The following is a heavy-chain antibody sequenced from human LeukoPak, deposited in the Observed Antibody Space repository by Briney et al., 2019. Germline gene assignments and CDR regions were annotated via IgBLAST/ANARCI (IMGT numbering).Heavy chain of an antibody. CDR2: IYYSGST. CDR1: GGSISSYY. J-gene: IGHJ5*02. V-gene: IGHV4-59*01. Sequence: PSETLSLTCTVSGGSISSYYWSWIRQPPGKGLEWIGYIYYSGSTYYKPSLKSRVTISVGTSKNQFSLKLDSVTAADTAVYYCARGGYYGSGNDFRFDPWGQGTLVTVSS. CDR3: ARGGYYGSGNDFRFDP. D-gene: IGHD3-10*01.